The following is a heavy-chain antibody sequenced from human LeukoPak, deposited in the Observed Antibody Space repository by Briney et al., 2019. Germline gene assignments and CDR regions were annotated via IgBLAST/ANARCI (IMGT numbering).Heavy chain of an antibody. J-gene: IGHJ4*02. D-gene: IGHD4-17*01. CDR3: ARDQGDGNYGDYDPDY. CDR1: GYTFTSYY. V-gene: IGHV1-46*01. CDR2: INPSGGST. Sequence: ASVKVSCKASGYTFTSYYMHWVRQAPGQGLEWMGIINPSGGSTSYAQKFQGRVTMTRDTSTSTVYMELSSLRSEDTAVYYCARDQGDGNYGDYDPDYWGQGTLVTVSS.